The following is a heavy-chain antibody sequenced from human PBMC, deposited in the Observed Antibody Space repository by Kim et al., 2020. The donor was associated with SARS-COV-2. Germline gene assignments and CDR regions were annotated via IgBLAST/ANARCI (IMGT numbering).Heavy chain of an antibody. CDR3: ARSAGPYDYYFDY. Sequence: YSPAFQGQVTISADKSTTPAYLQWSSLKASDTAMYYCARSAGPYDYYFDYWGQGTLVTVSS. J-gene: IGHJ4*02. V-gene: IGHV5-51*01. D-gene: IGHD3-16*01.